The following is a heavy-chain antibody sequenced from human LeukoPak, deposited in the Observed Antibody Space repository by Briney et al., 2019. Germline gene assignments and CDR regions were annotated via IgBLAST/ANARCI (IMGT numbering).Heavy chain of an antibody. CDR1: GGSFSGYY. Sequence: SDTLSLTCAVYGGSFSGYYWSWIRQPPGKGLEWIGEINHSGSTNYNPSLKSRVTISVDTSKNQFSLKLSSVTAADTAVYYCARVRYFDWLLSNWGQGTLVTVSS. CDR2: INHSGST. CDR3: ARVRYFDWLLSN. V-gene: IGHV4-34*01. D-gene: IGHD3-9*01. J-gene: IGHJ4*02.